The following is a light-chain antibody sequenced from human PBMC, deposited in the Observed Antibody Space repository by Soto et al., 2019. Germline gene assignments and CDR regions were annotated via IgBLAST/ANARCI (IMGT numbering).Light chain of an antibody. Sequence: EILLTQSPATLSLSPGERATLSCRASQSVSSDLAWYHQKPGQAPRLLIYGASTRATGIPARFSGSGSGTEFTLTINSLQSEDFEVYYCQQYNNWPRTFGQGTKVDIK. CDR1: QSVSSD. J-gene: IGKJ1*01. CDR3: QQYNNWPRT. V-gene: IGKV3-15*01. CDR2: GAS.